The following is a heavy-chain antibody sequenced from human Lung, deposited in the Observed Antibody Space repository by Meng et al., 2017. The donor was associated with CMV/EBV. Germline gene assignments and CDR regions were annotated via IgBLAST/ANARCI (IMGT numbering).Heavy chain of an antibody. V-gene: IGHV4-39*02. D-gene: IGHD3-22*01. CDR2: IYYSGGT. Sequence: SQTLSPTCLVSARSISSYGSCWGWIRQHPGKGLEWTGMIYYSGGTHYNPSLKSRVIVSVDPSQKNFSLKLSSVTASDTAVYYCVRYYDRSGNHYFDNWGQGSLVTVSS. J-gene: IGHJ4*02. CDR3: VRYYDRSGNHYFDN. CDR1: ARSISSYGSC.